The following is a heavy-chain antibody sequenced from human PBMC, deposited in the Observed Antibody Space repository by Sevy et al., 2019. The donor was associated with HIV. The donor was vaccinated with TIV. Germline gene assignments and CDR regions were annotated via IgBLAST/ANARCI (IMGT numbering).Heavy chain of an antibody. Sequence: GGSLRLSCAASGFSFRSYWMTWVRQAPGKGLESVASIYQDGSEKDYMDSVKGRFTVSRDNAKNSLFLQMNSLRVEDTAVYYCAREGSYGDYMLSYYYGMDVWGQGTTVTVSS. CDR2: IYQDGSEK. CDR3: AREGSYGDYMLSYYYGMDV. J-gene: IGHJ6*02. D-gene: IGHD4-17*01. CDR1: GFSFRSYW. V-gene: IGHV3-7*01.